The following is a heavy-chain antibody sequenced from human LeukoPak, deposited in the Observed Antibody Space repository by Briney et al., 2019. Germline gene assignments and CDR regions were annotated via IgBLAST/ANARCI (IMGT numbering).Heavy chain of an antibody. CDR1: GFTFDDYA. CDR3: AKEGGRYYMDV. D-gene: IGHD1-26*01. Sequence: GGSLRLSCAASGFTFDDYAMHWVRQAPGKGLEWVSGISWNSGSIGYADPVKGRFTISRDNAKNSLYLQMNSLRAEDMALYYCAKEGGRYYMDVWGKGTTVTVSS. CDR2: ISWNSGSI. J-gene: IGHJ6*03. V-gene: IGHV3-9*03.